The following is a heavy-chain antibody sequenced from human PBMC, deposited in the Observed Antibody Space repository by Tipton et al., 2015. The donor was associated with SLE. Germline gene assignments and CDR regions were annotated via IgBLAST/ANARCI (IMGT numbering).Heavy chain of an antibody. D-gene: IGHD2-15*01. CDR3: ARGPRSLGGSPRDDT. J-gene: IGHJ5*02. CDR1: GGSISSHY. CDR2: IYHSGTT. Sequence: TLSLTCTVSGGSISSHYWSWIRQPPGKGLEWIGYIYHSGTTYYNPSLKSRVTISVDRSKNHFSLKLSSVTAADTAVYYCARGPRSLGGSPRDDTWGQGTLVTVSS. V-gene: IGHV4-59*11.